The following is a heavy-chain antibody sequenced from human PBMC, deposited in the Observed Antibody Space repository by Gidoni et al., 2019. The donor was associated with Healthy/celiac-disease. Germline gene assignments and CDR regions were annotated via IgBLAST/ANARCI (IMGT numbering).Heavy chain of an antibody. CDR3: AKDPNSDYGDPGDY. Sequence: YGSYGMHWVRQAPGKGLEWVAVISYDGSNKYYADSVKGRFTISRDNSKNTLYLQMNSLRAEDTAVYYCAKDPNSDYGDPGDYWGQGTLVTVSS. J-gene: IGHJ4*02. CDR2: ISYDGSNK. D-gene: IGHD4-17*01. V-gene: IGHV3-30*18. CDR1: YGSYG.